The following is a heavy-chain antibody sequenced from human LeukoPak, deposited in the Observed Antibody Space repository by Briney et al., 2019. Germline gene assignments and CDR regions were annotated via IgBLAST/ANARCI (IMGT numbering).Heavy chain of an antibody. CDR3: AKDMLYSSGWYPFDY. V-gene: IGHV3-23*01. CDR1: GFTFSSYA. Sequence: PGGSLRLSCAASGFTFSSYAMSWVRQAPGKGLEWVSAISGSGGSTYYADSVKGRFTISRDNSKNTLYLQMNSLRAEDTAVYYCAKDMLYSSGWYPFDYWGQGTLVTVSS. D-gene: IGHD6-19*01. J-gene: IGHJ4*02. CDR2: ISGSGGST.